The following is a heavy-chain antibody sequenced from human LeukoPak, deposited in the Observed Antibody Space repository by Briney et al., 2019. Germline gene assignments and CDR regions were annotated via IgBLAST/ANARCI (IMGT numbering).Heavy chain of an antibody. J-gene: IGHJ4*02. CDR1: GGSISSYY. V-gene: IGHV4-4*07. Sequence: KPSETLSLTCTVSGGSISSYYWSWIRQPAGKGLEWIGRIYTSGSTNYNPSLKSRVTMSVDTSKNQFFLKLSSVTAADTAVYYCARAPSPHYYDSSGYFDYWGQGPLVTVSS. D-gene: IGHD3-22*01. CDR3: ARAPSPHYYDSSGYFDY. CDR2: IYTSGST.